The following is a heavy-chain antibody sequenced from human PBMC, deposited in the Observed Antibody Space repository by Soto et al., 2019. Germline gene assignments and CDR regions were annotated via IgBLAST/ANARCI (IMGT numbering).Heavy chain of an antibody. D-gene: IGHD2-2*03. CDR3: ATDGYCSSTSCYEDYYYGMDV. J-gene: IGHJ6*02. Sequence: EVQLVESGGGLVQPGGSLRLSCAASGFTFSSYSMNWVRQAPGKGLEWVSYISSSSSTIYYADSVKGRFTISRDNAKNSLDLEMNSLRAEDTAVYYCATDGYCSSTSCYEDYYYGMDVWGQGTTVTVSS. CDR1: GFTFSSYS. CDR2: ISSSSSTI. V-gene: IGHV3-48*01.